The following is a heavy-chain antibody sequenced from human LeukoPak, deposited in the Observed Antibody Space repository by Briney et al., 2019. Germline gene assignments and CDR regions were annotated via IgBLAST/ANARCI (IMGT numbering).Heavy chain of an antibody. V-gene: IGHV1-46*01. CDR1: GYTFTSYY. CDR3: AGGGYYGSGSYYLPFDY. J-gene: IGHJ4*02. D-gene: IGHD3-10*01. Sequence: ASVKVSCKASGYTFTSYYMHWVRQAPGQGLEWMGIINPSGGSTSYAQKFQGRVTMTRDTSTSTVYMELSSLRSEDTAVYYCAGGGYYGSGSYYLPFDYRGQGTLVTVSS. CDR2: INPSGGST.